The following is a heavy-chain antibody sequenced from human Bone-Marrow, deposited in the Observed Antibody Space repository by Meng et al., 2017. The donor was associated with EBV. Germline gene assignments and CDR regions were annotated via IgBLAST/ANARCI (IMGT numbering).Heavy chain of an antibody. CDR2: IYWDDDK. V-gene: IGHV2-5*02. J-gene: IGHJ4*02. CDR3: AHRRDYSYFDY. CDR1: GFTLSSPGVG. D-gene: IGHD2-21*01. Sequence: QITVKESGPTLVKPTQTLTLTCTFSGFTLSSPGVGVGWIRQAPGEALEWLAVIYWDDDKRYSPSLKSRLTITKDTSKQQVVLTMTNMGPVDTATYYWAHRRDYSYFDYWGQGTLVTVSS.